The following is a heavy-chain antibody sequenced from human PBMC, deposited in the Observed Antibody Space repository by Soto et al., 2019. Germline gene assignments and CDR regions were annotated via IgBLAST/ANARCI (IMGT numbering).Heavy chain of an antibody. V-gene: IGHV3-7*01. CDR2: INQDGSDY. Sequence: EVHLEESGGGLVQPGGSLRLSCAASGFTFSSYWMNWVRQAPGKGLEWVANINQDGSDYNLVASVKGRFTISRDNAKNSLFLQMNALRVQDTAVYYCARTGDGHHDFLDYWGPGILVSVSS. J-gene: IGHJ4*02. CDR1: GFTFSSYW. CDR3: ARTGDGHHDFLDY. D-gene: IGHD1-1*01.